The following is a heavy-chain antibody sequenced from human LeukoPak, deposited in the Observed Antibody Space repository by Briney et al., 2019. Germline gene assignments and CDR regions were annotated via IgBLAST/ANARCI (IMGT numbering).Heavy chain of an antibody. CDR1: GYDFIPFG. J-gene: IGHJ3*01. CDR2: ISPSSGNT. CDR3: ARAGTTVTGGDAFDL. Sequence: ASVYVSCKASGYDFIPFGISWVRQAPGQGLEWMGWISPSSGNTNYAQKSQGRLTMSTDTSTGIAYMHLRSLRSDDTAVYYCARAGTTVTGGDAFDLWGQGTVVTVSS. D-gene: IGHD1-1*01. V-gene: IGHV1-18*01.